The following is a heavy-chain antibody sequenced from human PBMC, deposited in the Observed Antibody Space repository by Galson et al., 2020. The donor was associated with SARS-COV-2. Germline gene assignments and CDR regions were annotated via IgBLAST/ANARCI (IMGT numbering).Heavy chain of an antibody. CDR2: IYTSGST. CDR1: GGSISSGSYY. CDR3: ARAPSVDTAMVSYYYGMDV. Sequence: SEPLSLPCTVSGGSISSGSYYWSWIRQPAGKGLEWIGRIYTSGSTNYNPSLKSRVTISVDTSKNQFSLKLSSVTAADTAVYYCARAPSVDTAMVSYYYGMDVWGQGTTVTVSS. D-gene: IGHD5-18*01. J-gene: IGHJ6*02. V-gene: IGHV4-61*02.